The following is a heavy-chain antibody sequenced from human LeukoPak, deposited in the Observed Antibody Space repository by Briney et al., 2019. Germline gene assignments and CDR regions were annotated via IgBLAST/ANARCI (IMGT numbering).Heavy chain of an antibody. CDR2: ISYDGSNK. Sequence: PGGSLRLSCAASGFTFSSYAMHWVRQAPGKGLEWVAVISYDGSNKYYADSVKGRFTISRDNSKNTLNLQMNSLRAEDTAVYYCARDRGINTYNWFDPWGQGTLVTVSS. CDR1: GFTFSSYA. V-gene: IGHV3-30-3*01. CDR3: ARDRGINTYNWFDP. J-gene: IGHJ5*02. D-gene: IGHD2/OR15-2a*01.